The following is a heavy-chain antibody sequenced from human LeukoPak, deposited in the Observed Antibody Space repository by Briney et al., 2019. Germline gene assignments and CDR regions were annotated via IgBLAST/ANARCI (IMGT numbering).Heavy chain of an antibody. CDR2: INPNSGGT. CDR3: ARGMGDNDWGDAFDI. CDR1: GYTFTGYY. D-gene: IGHD3-16*01. J-gene: IGHJ3*02. Sequence: GASVKVSCKASGYTFTGYYMHWVRQAPGQGLEWMGWINPNSGGTNYAQKFQGRVTMTRDTSISTAYMELSRLRSDDTAVYYCARGMGDNDWGDAFDIWGQGTMVTVSS. V-gene: IGHV1-2*02.